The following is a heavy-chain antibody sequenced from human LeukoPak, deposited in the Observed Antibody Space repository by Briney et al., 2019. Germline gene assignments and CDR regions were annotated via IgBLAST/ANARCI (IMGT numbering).Heavy chain of an antibody. V-gene: IGHV3-7*01. D-gene: IGHD3-9*01. CDR2: IKQDGSDK. J-gene: IGHJ4*02. CDR1: GFIFRSYW. CDR3: ATYDVLTGYPYFDF. Sequence: GSLRLSCAASGFIFRSYWMSWVRQAPGKGLEWVANIKQDGSDKYYVDSVKGRFTISRDNAKNSLYLQMNSLGAEDTAVYYCATYDVLTGYPYFDFWGQGTLVTVSS.